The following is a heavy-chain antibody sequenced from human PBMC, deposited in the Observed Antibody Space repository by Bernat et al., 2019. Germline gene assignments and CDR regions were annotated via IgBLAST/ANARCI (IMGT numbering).Heavy chain of an antibody. CDR1: GYTFTSYG. CDR2: ISAYNGNT. Sequence: QVQLVQSGAEVKKPGASVKVSCKASGYTFTSYGISWVRQAPGQGLEWMGWISAYNGNTNYAQKLQGRVTMTTDTSTSTAYMELRSLRSDDTAVYYCAGGKYYDSSGYTSPYGMDVWGQGTTVTVSS. D-gene: IGHD3-22*01. CDR3: AGGKYYDSSGYTSPYGMDV. V-gene: IGHV1-18*01. J-gene: IGHJ6*02.